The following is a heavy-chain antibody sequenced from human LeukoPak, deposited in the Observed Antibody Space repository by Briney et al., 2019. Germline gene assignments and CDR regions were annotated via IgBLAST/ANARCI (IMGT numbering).Heavy chain of an antibody. Sequence: SETLSLTCTVSGGSISSNSYYRGWIRQPPGKGLEWLANVYNSGSTYYNPYLKRRVSMSVDTSRNQFSLKLTSVTAADTAVYFCARHGSTDYFDYWGQGTLVTVSS. CDR2: VYNSGST. CDR3: ARHGSTDYFDY. D-gene: IGHD2-2*03. J-gene: IGHJ4*02. V-gene: IGHV4-39*01. CDR1: GGSISSNSYY.